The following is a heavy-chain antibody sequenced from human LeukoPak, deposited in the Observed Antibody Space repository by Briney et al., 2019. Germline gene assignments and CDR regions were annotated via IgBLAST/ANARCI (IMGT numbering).Heavy chain of an antibody. Sequence: ASVKVSCKASGGTFSSYAISWVRQAPGQGLEWMGGIIPIFGTANYAQKFQGRVTMTRDTSISTAYMELSRLRSDDTAVYYCARAKPGIAAAGMDFWGQGTLVTVSS. CDR1: GGTFSSYA. D-gene: IGHD6-13*01. CDR2: IIPIFGTA. J-gene: IGHJ4*02. CDR3: ARAKPGIAAAGMDF. V-gene: IGHV1-69*05.